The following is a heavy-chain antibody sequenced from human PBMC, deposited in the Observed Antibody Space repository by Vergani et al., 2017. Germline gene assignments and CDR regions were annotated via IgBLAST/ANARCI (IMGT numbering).Heavy chain of an antibody. CDR3: ARQFWVSQGVGAFET. CDR2: VFHSGSA. D-gene: IGHD3-16*01. CDR1: GYSISRGYY. J-gene: IGHJ3*02. Sequence: QVQLQESGPGLVKPSETLSRTCSVSGYSISRGYYWGWIRQPPGKGLEWIATVFHSGSAYYNPSLRRRVTISVETSKNQFSLRLTTLTAADTAVYYCARQFWVSQGVGAFETWGRGTEVSVSS. V-gene: IGHV4-38-2*02.